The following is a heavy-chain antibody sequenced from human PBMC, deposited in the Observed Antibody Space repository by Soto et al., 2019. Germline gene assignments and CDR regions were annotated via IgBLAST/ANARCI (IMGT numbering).Heavy chain of an antibody. CDR2: INPKSGGT. CDR1: GYSFTDYH. V-gene: IGHV1-2*04. J-gene: IGHJ6*02. Sequence: QVQLVQSGAEVKKPGASVRVSCKASGYSFTDYHIHWVRQAPGQGLEWLGRINPKSGGTSTAQKFQGWVTMTRDRSISTVYMELTRLRSDDTAVYFCARGHSTDCSNGVCPFIYNHEMDVWGQGTTVTVSS. D-gene: IGHD2-8*01. CDR3: ARGHSTDCSNGVCPFIYNHEMDV.